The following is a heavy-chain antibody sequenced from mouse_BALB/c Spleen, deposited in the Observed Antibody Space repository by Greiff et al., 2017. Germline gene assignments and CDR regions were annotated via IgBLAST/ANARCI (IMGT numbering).Heavy chain of an antibody. J-gene: IGHJ3*01. V-gene: IGHV14-3*02. Sequence: EVQLQQSGAELVKPGASVKLSCTASGFNIKDTYMHWVKQRPEQGLEWIGRIDPANGNTKYDPKFKGKATLTADKSSSTAYMQLSSLTSEDSAVYFCARDYGSSPRFAYWGQGTLVTVSA. D-gene: IGHD1-1*01. CDR3: ARDYGSSPRFAY. CDR2: IDPANGNT. CDR1: GFNIKDTY.